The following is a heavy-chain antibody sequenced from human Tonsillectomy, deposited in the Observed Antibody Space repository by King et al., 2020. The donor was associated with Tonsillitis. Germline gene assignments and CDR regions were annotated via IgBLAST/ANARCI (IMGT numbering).Heavy chain of an antibody. CDR2: ISYDGSNK. Sequence: VQLVQSGGGVVQPGRSLRLSCAASGFTFSSYGMHWVRQAPGKGLEWVAVISYDGSNKHYADSVKGRFTISRDNSKNTLYLQMNSLRAEDTAVYYCAKGSWYAPTDDYYGMDVWGQGTTVTVSS. CDR3: AKGSWYAPTDDYYGMDV. V-gene: IGHV3-30*18. D-gene: IGHD6-13*01. CDR1: GFTFSSYG. J-gene: IGHJ6*02.